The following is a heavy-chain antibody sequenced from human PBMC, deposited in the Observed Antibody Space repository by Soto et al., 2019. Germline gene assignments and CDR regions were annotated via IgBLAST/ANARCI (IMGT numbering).Heavy chain of an antibody. D-gene: IGHD6-13*01. CDR1: GFTFSSYD. J-gene: IGHJ6*02. Sequence: GGSLRLSCAASGFTFSSYDMHWVRQATGKGLEWVSAIGTAGDTYYPGSVKGRFTISRENAKNSLYLQMNSLRAGDTAVYYCAREMSSSSWYYGMDVWGQGXTVTVYS. CDR2: IGTAGDT. CDR3: AREMSSSSWYYGMDV. V-gene: IGHV3-13*01.